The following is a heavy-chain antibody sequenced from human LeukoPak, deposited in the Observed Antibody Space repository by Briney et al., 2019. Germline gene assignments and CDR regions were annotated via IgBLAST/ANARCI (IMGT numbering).Heavy chain of an antibody. D-gene: IGHD2-21*02. CDR3: TTCGGDCYFNY. V-gene: IGHV3-15*01. CDR1: GFTFSNAW. J-gene: IGHJ4*02. CDR2: IKGKPAGETT. Sequence: GGSLRLSCAASGFTFSNAWMNWVRQAPGRGLEWVGRIKGKPAGETTTYAAPVKGRFTISRDDSRNTLYLQMNSLKTEDTAVYYCTTCGGDCYFNYWGQGTLVTVSS.